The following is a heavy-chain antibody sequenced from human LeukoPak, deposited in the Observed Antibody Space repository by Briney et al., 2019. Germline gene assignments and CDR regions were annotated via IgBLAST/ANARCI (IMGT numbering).Heavy chain of an antibody. CDR2: IYYSGST. J-gene: IGHJ4*02. D-gene: IGHD3-10*01. Sequence: PSETLSLTCTVSGGSISSSSYYWGWIRQPPGKGLEWIGSIYYSGSTYYNPSLKSRVTISVDTSKNQFSLKLSSVTAADTAVYYCARHFRGSGSRHVDYWGQGTLVTVSS. CDR1: GGSISSSSYY. V-gene: IGHV4-39*01. CDR3: ARHFRGSGSRHVDY.